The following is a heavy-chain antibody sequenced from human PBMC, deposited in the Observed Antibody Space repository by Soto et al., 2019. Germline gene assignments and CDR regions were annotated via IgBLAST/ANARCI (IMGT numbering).Heavy chain of an antibody. D-gene: IGHD5-18*01. Sequence: PGASQKISSKGSGYSFTYYWIGWVRQMRGKGLEWMGIIYPGDSDTRYSPSFQGQVTISADKSISTAYLQWSRLKASDTAMYYCVRRGRDSYGFLPYGMDVWGQGTTVTVSS. CDR3: VRRGRDSYGFLPYGMDV. CDR1: GYSFTYYW. J-gene: IGHJ6*02. CDR2: IYPGDSDT. V-gene: IGHV5-51*01.